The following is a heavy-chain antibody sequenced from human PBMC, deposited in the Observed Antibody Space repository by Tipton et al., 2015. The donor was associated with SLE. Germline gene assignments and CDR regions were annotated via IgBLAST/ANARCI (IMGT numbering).Heavy chain of an antibody. CDR1: GFTFSSYG. V-gene: IGHV3-30*02. J-gene: IGHJ6*02. CDR3: ARALGKGYGMDV. D-gene: IGHD3-16*01. Sequence: GSLRLSCAASGFTFSSYGMHWVRQAPGKGLEWVAFIRYDGSNKYYADSVKGRFTISRDNSKNTLYLQMNSLRAEDTAVYYCARALGKGYGMDVWGQGTTVTVSS. CDR2: IRYDGSNK.